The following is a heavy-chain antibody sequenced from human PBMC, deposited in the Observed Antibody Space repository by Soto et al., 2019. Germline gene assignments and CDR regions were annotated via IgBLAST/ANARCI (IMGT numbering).Heavy chain of an antibody. CDR3: AKDAAEGITGTTSDY. V-gene: IGHV3-30*18. J-gene: IGHJ4*02. CDR2: ISYDGSNK. CDR1: GFTFSSYG. D-gene: IGHD1-7*01. Sequence: QVQLVESGGGVVQPGRSLRLSCAASGFTFSSYGMHWVRQAPGKGLEWVAVISYDGSNKYYADSVKGRFTISRDNSKNTLYLQMNSLRAEDTAVYYCAKDAAEGITGTTSDYWGQGTLVTVSS.